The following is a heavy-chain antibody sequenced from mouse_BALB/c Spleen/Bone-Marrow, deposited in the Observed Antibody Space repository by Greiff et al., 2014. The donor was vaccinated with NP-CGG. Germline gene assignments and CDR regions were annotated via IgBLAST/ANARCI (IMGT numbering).Heavy chain of an antibody. D-gene: IGHD1-1*01. CDR1: GFNIKDTY. J-gene: IGHJ3*01. CDR2: IDPANGNT. V-gene: IGHV14-3*02. Sequence: VQLQQSGAELVKPGASVKLSCTASGFNIKDTYMHWVKQRPEQGLEWIGRIDPANGNTKYDPKFQGKATITADTSSNTAYLQLSSLTSEDTAVYCCAAYYSGSSQFAYWGQGTLVTVSA. CDR3: AAYYSGSSQFAY.